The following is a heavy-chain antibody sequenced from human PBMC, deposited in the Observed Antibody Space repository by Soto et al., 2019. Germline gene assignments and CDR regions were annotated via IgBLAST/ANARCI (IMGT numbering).Heavy chain of an antibody. CDR3: ARGLIVGLTMVARNYFDC. CDR1: GGSFSGYY. V-gene: IGHV4-34*01. D-gene: IGHD3-10*01. CDR2: INHSGST. Sequence: PSETLSLTCAVYGGSFSGYYWSWIRQPPGKGLEWIGEINHSGSTNYNPSLKSRVTISVDTSKNQFSLKLSSVTAADTAVYYCARGLIVGLTMVARNYFDCWGQGTLVTVSS. J-gene: IGHJ4*02.